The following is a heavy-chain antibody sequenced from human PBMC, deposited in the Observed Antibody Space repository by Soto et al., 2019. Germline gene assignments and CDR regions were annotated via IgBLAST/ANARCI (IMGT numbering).Heavy chain of an antibody. CDR2: ISYDGRYK. V-gene: IGHV3-30*04. CDR1: GFTFSAYA. J-gene: IGHJ4*02. D-gene: IGHD6-6*01. CDR3: ARPTIAARPSPIDY. Sequence: QVQLVESGGGVVKLATSLRLSCAASGFTFSAYAMHWVRQAPGKGLEWVAVISYDGRYKFYADSVQGRFTISRDDSKNTLDLQVNSLRAEDTAVYYCARPTIAARPSPIDYWGQGTLVTVSS.